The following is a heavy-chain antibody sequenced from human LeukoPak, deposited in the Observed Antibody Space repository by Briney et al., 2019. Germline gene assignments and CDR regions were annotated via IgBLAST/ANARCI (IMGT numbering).Heavy chain of an antibody. CDR2: VVPGDSNT. CDR3: ARGGNSVEYYYYGMDV. D-gene: IGHD3-16*01. Sequence: GESLKISCQTSGYSFTTFWIAWVRQMPGKGLEWIGIVVPGDSNTKYSPSFQGQVAVSAYKSISTAYLQWSSLKASDTAIYYCARGGNSVEYYYYGMDVWGQGTTVTVSS. J-gene: IGHJ6*02. CDR1: GYSFTTFW. V-gene: IGHV5-51*01.